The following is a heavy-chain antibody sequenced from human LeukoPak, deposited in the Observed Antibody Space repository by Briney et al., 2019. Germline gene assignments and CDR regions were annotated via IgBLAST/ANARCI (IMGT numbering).Heavy chain of an antibody. Sequence: PGGSLRLSCAASGFTFSSYGMSWVRQAAGKGLEWVSAIRGSGGNKYYADSVKGRFTISRDNSKNTLYLQMNSLRAEDTAVYYYAKDSGLIVLMVYASWGQGTLVTVSS. V-gene: IGHV3-23*01. CDR3: AKDSGLIVLMVYAS. D-gene: IGHD2-8*01. CDR1: GFTFSSYG. J-gene: IGHJ4*02. CDR2: IRGSGGNK.